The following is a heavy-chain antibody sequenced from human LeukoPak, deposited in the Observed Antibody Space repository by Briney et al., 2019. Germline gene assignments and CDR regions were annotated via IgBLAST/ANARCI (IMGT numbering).Heavy chain of an antibody. J-gene: IGHJ2*01. D-gene: IGHD3/OR15-3a*01. Sequence: GGSLRLSCAASGFTFSNYAMSWVRQAPGQRLEWVSSISGSGGSTYSADSVKGRFTISRDNSKTTLYLQRHILRAQATALYSCAKDWTGTKPFDLWGGGTLVTVSS. CDR1: GFTFSNYA. CDR3: AKDWTGTKPFDL. CDR2: ISGSGGST. V-gene: IGHV3-23*01.